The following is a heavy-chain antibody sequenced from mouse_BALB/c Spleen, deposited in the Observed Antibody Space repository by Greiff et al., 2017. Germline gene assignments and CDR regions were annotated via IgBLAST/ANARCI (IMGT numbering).Heavy chain of an antibody. D-gene: IGHD2-3*01. CDR1: GFTFSSYA. V-gene: IGHV5-9-3*01. Sequence: DVHLVESGGGLVKPGGSLKLSCAASGFTFSSYAMSWVRQTPEKRLEWVATISSGGSYTYYPDSVKGRFTISRDNAKNTLYLQMSSLRSEDTAMYYCASQGDGYRFAYWGQGTLVTVSA. J-gene: IGHJ3*01. CDR3: ASQGDGYRFAY. CDR2: ISSGGSYT.